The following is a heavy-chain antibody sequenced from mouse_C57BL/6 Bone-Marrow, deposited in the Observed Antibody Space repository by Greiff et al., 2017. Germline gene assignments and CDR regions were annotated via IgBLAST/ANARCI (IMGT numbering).Heavy chain of an antibody. Sequence: QVQLKESGAELVKPGASVKMSCTASGYTFTTYPIEWMKQNHGKSLEWIGNFHPYNDDTKYNEKFKGKATLTVEKSSSTVYLELSRLTSDDSAVYYCARGTTVVARGYAMGYWGQGTSVTVSS. CDR2: FHPYNDDT. D-gene: IGHD1-1*01. J-gene: IGHJ4*01. CDR3: ARGTTVVARGYAMGY. V-gene: IGHV1-47*01. CDR1: GYTFTTYP.